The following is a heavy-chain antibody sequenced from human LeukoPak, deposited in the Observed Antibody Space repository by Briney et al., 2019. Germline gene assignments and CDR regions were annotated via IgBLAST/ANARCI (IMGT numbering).Heavy chain of an antibody. CDR3: ARGPGCSSTSCPPGWFDP. CDR1: GGSFSGYY. Sequence: PSETLSLTCAVYGGSFSGYYWSWIRQPPGKGLEWIAEINHSGSTNYNPSLKSRVTISVDTSKNQFSLKLSSVTAADTAVYYCARGPGCSSTSCPPGWFDPWGQGTLVTVSS. CDR2: INHSGST. D-gene: IGHD2-2*01. J-gene: IGHJ5*02. V-gene: IGHV4-34*01.